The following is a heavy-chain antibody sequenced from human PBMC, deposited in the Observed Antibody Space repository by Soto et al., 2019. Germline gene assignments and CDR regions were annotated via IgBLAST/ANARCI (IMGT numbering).Heavy chain of an antibody. Sequence: GGSLRLSCAASGFTFSSYALHWVRQAPGKGLEWVAVISYDGSNKYYADSVKGRFTISRDNSKNTLYLQMNSLRAEDTAVCYCARDSWAGAVAGYVRDWGQGNLVT. D-gene: IGHD6-19*01. J-gene: IGHJ4*02. CDR1: GFTFSSYA. CDR2: ISYDGSNK. V-gene: IGHV3-30-3*01. CDR3: ARDSWAGAVAGYVRD.